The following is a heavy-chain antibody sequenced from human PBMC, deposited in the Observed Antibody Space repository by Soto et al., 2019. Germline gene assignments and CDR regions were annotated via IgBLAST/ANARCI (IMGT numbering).Heavy chain of an antibody. CDR1: GYTFTSYG. Sequence: QVQLVQSGAEVKKPGASVKVSCKASGYTFTSYGISWVRQAPGQGLEWMGWIRAYNGNTNYAQKLQGRVTMPTDTPTSTAYRELRSLRSDDTAVYYCAREYGSGSRFDSWGQGPLVTVSS. D-gene: IGHD3-10*01. V-gene: IGHV1-18*01. CDR2: IRAYNGNT. J-gene: IGHJ4*02. CDR3: AREYGSGSRFDS.